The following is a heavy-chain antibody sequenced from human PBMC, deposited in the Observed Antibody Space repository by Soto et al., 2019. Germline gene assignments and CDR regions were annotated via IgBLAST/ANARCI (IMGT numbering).Heavy chain of an antibody. J-gene: IGHJ6*02. V-gene: IGHV1-69*01. Sequence: VQLVQSGAEVKKPGSSVKVSCKASGGTFSTHAIIWVRQAPGHGLEWMGGIIPISGTTYYTQKFQGRGTITADEPTSTAFMELSSLKSDDTAVFCCARGYCSGGNCYSGMDVWGQGTMVTVSS. D-gene: IGHD2-15*01. CDR1: GGTFSTHA. CDR3: ARGYCSGGNCYSGMDV. CDR2: IIPISGTT.